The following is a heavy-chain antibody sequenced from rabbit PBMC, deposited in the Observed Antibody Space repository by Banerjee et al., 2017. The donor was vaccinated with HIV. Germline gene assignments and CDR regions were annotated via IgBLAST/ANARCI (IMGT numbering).Heavy chain of an antibody. CDR2: IYTSSSGST. CDR1: GFDFSSYYR. CDR3: ARAGYDGYAAYGYDFNL. D-gene: IGHD6-1*01. V-gene: IGHV1S40*01. Sequence: QSLEESGGDLVQPGGSLTLTCTASGFDFSSYYRMCWVRQAPGKGLEWIACIYTSSSGSTYYASWAKGRFTISKTSSTTVTLQMTSLTAADTATYFCARAGYDGYAAYGYDFNLWGQGTLVTVS. J-gene: IGHJ4*01.